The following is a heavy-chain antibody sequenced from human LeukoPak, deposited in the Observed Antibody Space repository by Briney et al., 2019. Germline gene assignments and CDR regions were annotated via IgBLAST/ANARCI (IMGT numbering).Heavy chain of an antibody. CDR1: GFTFSSYA. J-gene: IGHJ4*02. D-gene: IGHD6-19*01. V-gene: IGHV3-23*01. Sequence: GGSLRLSCAASGFTFSSYAMSWVRQAPGKGLERVSTINDSGGSTYYADSVKGRFTVSRDNSKNTLYLQMNSLRAEDTAVYYCAKSLGSGWYGTWGQGTLVTVSS. CDR3: AKSLGSGWYGT. CDR2: INDSGGST.